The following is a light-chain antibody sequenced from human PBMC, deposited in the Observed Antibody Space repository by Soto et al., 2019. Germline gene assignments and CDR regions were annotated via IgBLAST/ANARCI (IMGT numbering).Light chain of an antibody. J-gene: IGKJ2*01. V-gene: IGKV3-20*01. CDR3: HHYGSSAVDT. Sequence: ELVLTQSPGTLSLSPGESATLSCGASQTISDKYIAWYQQKPGQTPRLLFYRSSSRTTGVPDRFSGGGSGTHFTLSISRVEPEDFALYFCHHYGSSAVDTLGQGTRVEI. CDR2: RSS. CDR1: QTISDKY.